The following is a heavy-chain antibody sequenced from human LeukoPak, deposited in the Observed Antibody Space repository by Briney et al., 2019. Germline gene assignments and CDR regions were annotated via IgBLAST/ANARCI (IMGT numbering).Heavy chain of an antibody. CDR3: ARGRNYRNYSWYFDL. D-gene: IGHD1-7*01. CDR2: ISGSGDST. J-gene: IGHJ2*01. CDR1: GFTFSNYA. Sequence: PGGSLRLSCAASGFTFSNYAMSWVRQAPGKGLEWVSGISGSGDSTYYADSVKGRFTISRDNSKNTLYLQMNSLRAEDTAVYYCARGRNYRNYSWYFDLWGRGTLVTFSS. V-gene: IGHV3-23*01.